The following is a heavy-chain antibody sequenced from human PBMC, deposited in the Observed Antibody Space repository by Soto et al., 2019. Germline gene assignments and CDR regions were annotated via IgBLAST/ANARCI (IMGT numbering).Heavy chain of an antibody. Sequence: GSLRLSCAASGFTFSNAWMNWVRQATGKGLEWVGRIKSKTDGGTTDYAAPVKGRFTISRDDSKNTLYLQMSSLKTEDTAVYYCTTDSGSTSSKEPGDYYGMDVWGQGTTVTVFS. CDR2: IKSKTDGGTT. CDR3: TTDSGSTSSKEPGDYYGMDV. V-gene: IGHV3-15*07. CDR1: GFTFSNAW. D-gene: IGHD2-2*01. J-gene: IGHJ6*02.